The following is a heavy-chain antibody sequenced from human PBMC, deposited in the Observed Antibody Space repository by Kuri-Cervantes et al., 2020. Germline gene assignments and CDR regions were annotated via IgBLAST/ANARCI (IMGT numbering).Heavy chain of an antibody. CDR2: IRNDGKDK. CDR3: AKRVGHYYDY. J-gene: IGHJ4*02. Sequence: GGSLRLSCAASGVIFSRYDIHWVRQAPGKGLEWVALIRNDGKDKYNADSVRGRFTISRDNSKNTVYLQVNSLGVEDTAMYFCAKRVGHYYDYWGQGTQVTVSS. D-gene: IGHD5/OR15-5a*01. V-gene: IGHV3-30*02. CDR1: GVIFSRYD.